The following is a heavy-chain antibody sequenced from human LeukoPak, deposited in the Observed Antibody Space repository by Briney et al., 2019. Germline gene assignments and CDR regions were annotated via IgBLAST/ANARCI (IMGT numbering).Heavy chain of an antibody. CDR1: GGSISSGGYY. J-gene: IGHJ4*02. CDR3: ARDLTGEGYYDY. CDR2: TYYSGST. D-gene: IGHD7-27*01. Sequence: SETLSLTCTVSGGSISSGGYYWSWIRQHPGKGLEWIGYTYYSGSTYYNPSLKSRVTISVDTSKNQFSLKLSSVTAADTAVYYCARDLTGEGYYDYWGQGTLVTVSS. V-gene: IGHV4-31*03.